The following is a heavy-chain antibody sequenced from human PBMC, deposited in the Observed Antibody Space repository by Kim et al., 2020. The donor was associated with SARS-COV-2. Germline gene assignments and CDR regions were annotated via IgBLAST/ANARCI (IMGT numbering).Heavy chain of an antibody. D-gene: IGHD4-17*01. J-gene: IGHJ6*02. Sequence: GGSLRLSCAASGFTFSNAWMSWVRQAPGKGLEWVGRIKSKTDGGTTDYAAPVKGRFTISRDDSKNTLYLQMNSLKTEDTAVYYCTTEPPKVRPRGTDYGDSKVDVWGQGTTVTVSS. V-gene: IGHV3-15*01. CDR3: TTEPPKVRPRGTDYGDSKVDV. CDR1: GFTFSNAW. CDR2: IKSKTDGGTT.